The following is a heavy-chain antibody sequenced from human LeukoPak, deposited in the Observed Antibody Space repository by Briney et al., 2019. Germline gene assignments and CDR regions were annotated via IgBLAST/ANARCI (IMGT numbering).Heavy chain of an antibody. V-gene: IGHV4-39*07. D-gene: IGHD6-19*01. Sequence: SETLSLTCTVSGGSISSSNYYWGWIRQPPGKGLEWIGSIYYSGSTYYNPSLKSRVTISVDTSKNQFSLKLSSVTAADTAVYYCARTTYQWHEKYYFDYWGQGTLVIVSS. J-gene: IGHJ4*02. CDR1: GGSISSSNYY. CDR3: ARTTYQWHEKYYFDY. CDR2: IYYSGST.